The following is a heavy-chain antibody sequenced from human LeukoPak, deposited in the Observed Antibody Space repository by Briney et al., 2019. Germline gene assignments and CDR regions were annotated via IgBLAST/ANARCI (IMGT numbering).Heavy chain of an antibody. CDR3: ARGLIAAREYYFDS. J-gene: IGHJ4*02. V-gene: IGHV4-61*02. Sequence: SETLSLTCTVSGGSISSGSYYWSWIRQPAGKGLEWIGRIYTSGSTNYNPSLKSRVTLSVDTSKNQFSLKLSSVTAADTAVYYCARGLIAAREYYFDSWGQGALVTVSS. CDR2: IYTSGST. CDR1: GGSISSGSYY. D-gene: IGHD6-6*01.